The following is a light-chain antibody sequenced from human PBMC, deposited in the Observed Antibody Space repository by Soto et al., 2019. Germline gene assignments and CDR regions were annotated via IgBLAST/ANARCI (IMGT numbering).Light chain of an antibody. CDR1: SSDVGGYNY. Sequence: QSALTQPASVSGSPGQSITISCTGTSSDVGGYNYVSWYQQHPGKAPKLMIYEVSNRPSGVSNRFSGSKSGNTASLTISGLQAEDEADYYCSSYTSSSTLYGVGTGTKV. CDR2: EVS. V-gene: IGLV2-14*01. CDR3: SSYTSSSTLYG. J-gene: IGLJ1*01.